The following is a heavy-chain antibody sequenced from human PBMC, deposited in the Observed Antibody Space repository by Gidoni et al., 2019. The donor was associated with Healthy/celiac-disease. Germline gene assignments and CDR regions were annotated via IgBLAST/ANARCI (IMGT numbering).Heavy chain of an antibody. D-gene: IGHD4-17*01. V-gene: IGHV3-33*01. CDR3: ARVRRGYGDSSYYFDY. CDR2: IWYDGSNK. CDR1: GFTFSSYG. J-gene: IGHJ4*02. Sequence: QVQLVESGGGVVQPGRSLRLSCAASGFTFSSYGMHWVRQAPGKGLEWVAVIWYDGSNKYYADSVKGRFTISRDNSKNTLYLQMNSLRAEDTAVYYCARVRRGYGDSSYYFDYWGQGTLVTVSS.